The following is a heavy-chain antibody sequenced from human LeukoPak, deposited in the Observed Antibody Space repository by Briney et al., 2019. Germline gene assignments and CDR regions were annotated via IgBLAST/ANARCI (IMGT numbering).Heavy chain of an antibody. Sequence: ASVKVSCKASGYTFTRYYMHWVRQAPGQGLEWMGIINPSGGSTTYTQKFLGRVTVTSDTSTSTVYMELSSLRSEDTAVYYCARGLGDYGGLDYWGQGTPVTVSS. D-gene: IGHD4-23*01. V-gene: IGHV1-46*01. CDR2: INPSGGST. CDR3: ARGLGDYGGLDY. CDR1: GYTFTRYY. J-gene: IGHJ4*02.